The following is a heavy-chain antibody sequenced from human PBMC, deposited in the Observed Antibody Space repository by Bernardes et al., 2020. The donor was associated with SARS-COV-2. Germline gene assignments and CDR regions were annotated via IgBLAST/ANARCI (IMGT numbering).Heavy chain of an antibody. V-gene: IGHV1-46*01. CDR2: INPTGNYI. J-gene: IGHJ4*02. D-gene: IGHD6-6*01. CDR3: ARDLNPYSSSFFFDK. Sequence: ASVKVSCKASGNTFTSYYIHWVRQAPGPGLEWMATINPTGNYIRYAQNFQGRVTVTRDTSTTTVYMELSSLRFEDTAVYYCARDLNPYSSSFFFDKWGQGTLVTVSS. CDR1: GNTFTSYY.